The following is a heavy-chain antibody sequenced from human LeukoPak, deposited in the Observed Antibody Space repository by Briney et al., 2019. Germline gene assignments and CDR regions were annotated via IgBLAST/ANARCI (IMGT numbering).Heavy chain of an antibody. V-gene: IGHV3-23*01. CDR1: GFTFNTHA. Sequence: PGGSLRLSCEASGFTFNTHAMSWVRQAPGKGLEWVASITSSGRTPYYTDSVKGRFTISRDNSKNTLYLQMNGLRGEDTAVYYCAKDRPNFYETSGSYYKIKGDFWGQGSLVTVSS. CDR3: AKDRPNFYETSGSYYKIKGDF. CDR2: ITSSGRTP. J-gene: IGHJ4*02. D-gene: IGHD3-10*01.